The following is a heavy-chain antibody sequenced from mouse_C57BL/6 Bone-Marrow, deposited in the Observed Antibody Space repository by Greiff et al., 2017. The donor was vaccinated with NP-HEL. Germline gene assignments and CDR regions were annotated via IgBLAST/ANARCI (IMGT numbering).Heavy chain of an antibody. CDR1: GYTFTSYW. CDR3: ARSGDGYYFDY. V-gene: IGHV1-64*01. D-gene: IGHD2-3*01. CDR2: IHPNSGST. Sequence: QLQQPGAELVKPGASVKLSCKASGYTFTSYWMHWVKQRPGQGLEWIGMIHPNSGSTNYNEKFKSKATLTVDKSSSTAYMQLSSLTSEDSAVYYCARSGDGYYFDYWGQGTTLTVSS. J-gene: IGHJ2*01.